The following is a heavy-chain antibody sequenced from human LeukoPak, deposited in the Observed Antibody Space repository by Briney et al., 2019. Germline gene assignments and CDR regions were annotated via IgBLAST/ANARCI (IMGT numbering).Heavy chain of an antibody. CDR2: ISGSGGTT. J-gene: IGHJ4*02. D-gene: IGHD5-24*01. CDR1: GFTFSSYA. Sequence: GGSLRLSCAASGFTFSSYAMSWVRQAPGKGLEWVSVISGSGGTTYYADSVKGRITISRDNSKNTLYLQMNSLRAEDTAVYYCAKDRNDYNYRDCWGQGTLVTVSS. V-gene: IGHV3-23*01. CDR3: AKDRNDYNYRDC.